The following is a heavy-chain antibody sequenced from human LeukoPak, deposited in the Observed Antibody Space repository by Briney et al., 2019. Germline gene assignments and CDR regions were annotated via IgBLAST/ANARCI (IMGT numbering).Heavy chain of an antibody. V-gene: IGHV3-23*01. CDR2: INGRGGAT. CDR3: AKDKTVDTTMIIGH. D-gene: IGHD5-18*01. CDR1: GFTFSTYA. J-gene: IGHJ4*02. Sequence: GGSLRLSCAASGFTFSTYAMSWVRQAPGKGLEWVSVINGRGGATAYAGSVRGRFSISRDNSKSTRYLHMSSLRAEDTAMYFCAKDKTVDTTMIIGHWGQGTLVTVSS.